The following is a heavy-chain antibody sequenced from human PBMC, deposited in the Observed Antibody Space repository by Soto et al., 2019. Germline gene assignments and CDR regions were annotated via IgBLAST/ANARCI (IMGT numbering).Heavy chain of an antibody. CDR3: ARSGSYSSDNWFDP. J-gene: IGHJ5*02. CDR1: GGSISSGDYY. D-gene: IGHD1-26*01. Sequence: SETLSLTCTVSGGSISSGDYYWSWIRQPPGKGLEWIGYIYYSGSTYYNPSLKSRVTISVDTSKNQFSLKLSSVTAADTAVYYCARSGSYSSDNWFDPWGQGTLVTVSS. CDR2: IYYSGST. V-gene: IGHV4-30-4*01.